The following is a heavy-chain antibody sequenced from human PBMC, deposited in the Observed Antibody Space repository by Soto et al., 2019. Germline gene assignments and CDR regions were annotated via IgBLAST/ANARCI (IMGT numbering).Heavy chain of an antibody. CDR3: ARLYYCSGGSCPIGYYYYYMDV. V-gene: IGHV4-59*08. Sequence: QVQLQESGPGLVKPSETLSLTCTVSGGSISSYYWSWIRQPPGKGLEWIGYIYYSGSTNYNPSLKSRVTISVDTSKNQFSLKLSSVTAADTAVYYCARLYYCSGGSCPIGYYYYYMDVWGKGTTVTVSS. D-gene: IGHD2-15*01. CDR2: IYYSGST. CDR1: GGSISSYY. J-gene: IGHJ6*03.